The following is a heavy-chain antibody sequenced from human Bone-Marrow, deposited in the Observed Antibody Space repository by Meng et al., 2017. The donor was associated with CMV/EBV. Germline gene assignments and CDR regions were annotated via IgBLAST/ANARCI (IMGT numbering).Heavy chain of an antibody. CDR1: GFTFTSYW. J-gene: IGHJ4*02. CDR3: VRGRITNHY. V-gene: IGHV3-7*01. CDR2: IEEDGSEK. Sequence: GESLKISCAGTGFTFTSYWMTWVRQAPGKGLEWVASIEEDGSEKYYVDSVKGRFTISRDNPNNSLYLQMNSLRAEDTALHYCVRGRITNHYWGQGTLVTVSS. D-gene: IGHD1-20*01.